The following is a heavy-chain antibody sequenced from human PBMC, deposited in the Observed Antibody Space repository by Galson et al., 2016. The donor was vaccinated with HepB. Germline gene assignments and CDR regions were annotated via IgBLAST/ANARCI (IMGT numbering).Heavy chain of an antibody. Sequence: SLRLSCAASGFSFSRYGIHWVRQAPGKELEWVAFISYDGSEKDYADSVRGRFTISRDNSKNTVYLQANSLTAEDTAMYYCANIWLWAGATFDQWGQGTLVTGSS. D-gene: IGHD3-22*01. CDR2: ISYDGSEK. V-gene: IGHV3-30*04. CDR1: GFSFSRYG. CDR3: ANIWLWAGATFDQ. J-gene: IGHJ4*02.